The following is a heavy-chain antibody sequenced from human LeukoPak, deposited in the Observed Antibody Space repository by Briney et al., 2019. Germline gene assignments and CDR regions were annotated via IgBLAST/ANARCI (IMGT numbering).Heavy chain of an antibody. Sequence: GGSLRLSCAASGFTFSSYDMHWVRQATGKGLEWVSAIGTAGDTYYPGSVKGRFTISRENAKNSLYLQMNSLRAEDTAVYYCAKGPQSTYYYYMDVWGKGTTVTVSS. CDR2: IGTAGDT. V-gene: IGHV3-13*01. J-gene: IGHJ6*03. CDR1: GFTFSSYD. D-gene: IGHD2-2*01. CDR3: AKGPQSTYYYYMDV.